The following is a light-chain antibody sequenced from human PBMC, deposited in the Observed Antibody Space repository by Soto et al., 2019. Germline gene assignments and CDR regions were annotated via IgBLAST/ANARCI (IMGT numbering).Light chain of an antibody. CDR2: WAS. CDR1: QSVLYSSNNKNY. Sequence: DIVMTQSPDSLAVSLGERATINCTSSQSVLYSSNNKNYLAWYQQKPGQPAKLLIYWASTRESVVPDRFSGSGSGTDFTLTISSLQAEDVAVYSCQQYYSTPPGFVPGTKVDIK. V-gene: IGKV4-1*01. J-gene: IGKJ3*01. CDR3: QQYYSTPPG.